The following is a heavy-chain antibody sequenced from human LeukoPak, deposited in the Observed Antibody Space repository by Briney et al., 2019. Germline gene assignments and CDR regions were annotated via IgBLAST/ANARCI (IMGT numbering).Heavy chain of an antibody. V-gene: IGHV3-74*01. CDR3: AKVGYTSGIYFYYFDY. Sequence: PGGSLRLSCAASGFTFSSYWMHWVRQAPGKGLVWVSRINSDGSSTSYADSVKGRFTISRDNAKNTLYLQMNSLRAEDTAVYYCAKVGYTSGIYFYYFDYWGQGTLVTVSS. D-gene: IGHD3-10*01. CDR2: INSDGSST. CDR1: GFTFSSYW. J-gene: IGHJ4*02.